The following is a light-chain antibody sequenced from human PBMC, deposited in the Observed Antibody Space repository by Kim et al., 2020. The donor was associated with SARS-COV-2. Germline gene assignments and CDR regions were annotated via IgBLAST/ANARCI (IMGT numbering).Light chain of an antibody. CDR2: AAS. CDR3: QHLNSYPIT. Sequence: ASEADRVILTCRASRAISNHLAWYQQKPGKGPKLLIYAASSWQSGAPSRFSGSGYGTDFTLTISSLQPEDFATYYCQHLNSYPITVGGGTKVDIK. V-gene: IGKV1-9*01. CDR1: RAISNH. J-gene: IGKJ4*01.